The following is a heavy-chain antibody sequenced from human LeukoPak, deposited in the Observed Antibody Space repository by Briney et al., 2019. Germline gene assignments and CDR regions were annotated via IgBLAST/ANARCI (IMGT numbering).Heavy chain of an antibody. CDR2: IIPIFGTA. CDR1: GGTFSSYA. J-gene: IGHJ4*02. Sequence: GASVKVSCAASGGTFSSYAISWVRQAPGQGLEWMGGIIPIFGTANYAQKFQGRVTITADESTSTAYMELSSLRSEDTAVYYCARGRDSYNSGGNYFDYWGQGTLVTVSS. V-gene: IGHV1-69*01. D-gene: IGHD5-24*01. CDR3: ARGRDSYNSGGNYFDY.